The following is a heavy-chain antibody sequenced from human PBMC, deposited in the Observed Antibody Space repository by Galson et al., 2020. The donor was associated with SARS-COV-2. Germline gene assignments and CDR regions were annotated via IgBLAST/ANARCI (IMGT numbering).Heavy chain of an antibody. V-gene: IGHV3-23*01. CDR1: AFTFDTHG. J-gene: IGHJ4*02. D-gene: IGHD4-17*01. CDR2: ISGSGNSK. CDR3: AKVGYGDSPDYYFDY. Sequence: SLRLSCEASAFTFDTHGMNWVRQAPGKGLEWVSGISGSGNSKYYSDSVKGRFTISRDNSKNTLYLQMNNLGAGDTAVYYCAKVGYGDSPDYYFDYWGQGTLVSVSS.